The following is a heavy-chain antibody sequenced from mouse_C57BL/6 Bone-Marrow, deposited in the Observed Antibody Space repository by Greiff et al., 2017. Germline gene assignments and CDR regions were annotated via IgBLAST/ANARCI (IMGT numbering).Heavy chain of an antibody. V-gene: IGHV14-2*01. CDR2: IDPEDGET. D-gene: IGHD2-3*01. CDR3: ATPIYDGYYVGFYYAMDY. Sequence: DVKLQESGAELVKPGASVKLSCTASGFNIKDYYMHWVKQRTEQGLEWIGRIDPEDGETKYAPKFQGKATITADTSSNTAYLQLSSLTSENTAVYYCATPIYDGYYVGFYYAMDYWGQGTSVTVSS. J-gene: IGHJ4*01. CDR1: GFNIKDYY.